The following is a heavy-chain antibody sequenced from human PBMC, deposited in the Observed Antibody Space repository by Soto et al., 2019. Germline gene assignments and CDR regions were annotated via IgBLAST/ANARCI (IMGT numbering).Heavy chain of an antibody. V-gene: IGHV3-48*02. J-gene: IGHJ6*02. CDR1: GFTFSSYS. CDR2: ISSSSSTI. Sequence: GGSLRLSCAASGFTFSSYSMNWVRQAPGKGLEWVSYISSSSSTIYYADSVKGRFTISRDNAKNSLYLQMNSLRDEDTAVYYCARDQEREGSSSCLRCYGMDVWGQGTTVTVSS. D-gene: IGHD6-13*01. CDR3: ARDQEREGSSSCLRCYGMDV.